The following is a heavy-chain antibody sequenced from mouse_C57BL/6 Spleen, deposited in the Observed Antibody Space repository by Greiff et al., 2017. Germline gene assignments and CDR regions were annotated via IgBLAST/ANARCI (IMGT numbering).Heavy chain of an antibody. D-gene: IGHD3-2*02. CDR3: AGDSSGSSWFAY. Sequence: QVQLQQPGAELVMPGASVKLSCKASGYTFTSYWMHWVKQRPGQGLEWIGEIDPSDSYTNYNQKFKGKSTLTVDKSSSTAYMQLSSLTSEDSAVYYCAGDSSGSSWFAYWGQGTLVTVSA. CDR1: GYTFTSYW. J-gene: IGHJ3*01. V-gene: IGHV1-69*01. CDR2: IDPSDSYT.